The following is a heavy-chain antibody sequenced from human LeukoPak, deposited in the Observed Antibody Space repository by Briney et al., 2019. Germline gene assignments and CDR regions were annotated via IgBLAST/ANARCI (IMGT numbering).Heavy chain of an antibody. J-gene: IGHJ3*02. D-gene: IGHD3-22*01. CDR1: GGSISSYY. CDR3: ARHGYDSRAQEYDAFDI. CDR2: IYYSGST. Sequence: SETLSLTCTVSGGSISSYYWSWIRQPPGKGLEWIGYIYYSGSTNYNPSLKSRVTISVDTSKNQFSLKLSSVTAADTAVYYCARHGYDSRAQEYDAFDIWGQGTMVTVSS. V-gene: IGHV4-59*08.